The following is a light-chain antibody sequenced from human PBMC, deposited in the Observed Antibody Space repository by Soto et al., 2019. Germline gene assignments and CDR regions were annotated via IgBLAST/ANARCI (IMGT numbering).Light chain of an antibody. CDR2: KAS. V-gene: IGKV1-5*03. Sequence: DIQMTQSPSTLSASVGDRVTITCRASQTISDWLAWYQQKPGKAPKLLIYKASNLQSGVPSRFSGSGSGTAFTLTITSLQPDDFATYYCQHYNRYSTFGQGTKVEIK. CDR1: QTISDW. CDR3: QHYNRYST. J-gene: IGKJ1*01.